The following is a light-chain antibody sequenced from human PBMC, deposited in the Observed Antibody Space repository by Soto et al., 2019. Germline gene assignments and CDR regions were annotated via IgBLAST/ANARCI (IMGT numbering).Light chain of an antibody. CDR1: QSIRKY. J-gene: IGKJ5*01. CDR3: QQSYTNPIT. V-gene: IGKV1-39*01. CDR2: TAS. Sequence: DIHMTQSPSSLSASVGDRVTITCRARQSIRKYLNWYQQKPGKAPKLLIYTASNLQSGVPSRLSGSGSGTDLTLTISSMQTEEFETYFCQQSYTNPITFGHGTRLEI.